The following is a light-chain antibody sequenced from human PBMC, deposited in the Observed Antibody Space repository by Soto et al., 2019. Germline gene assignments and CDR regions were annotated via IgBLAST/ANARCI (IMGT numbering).Light chain of an antibody. Sequence: EIVLTQSPGTLSLSPGERATLSCRASQSLSSSYLAWYQLKPGQAPRLLIYGAYNRATGLPDRFSGSGSGTDFTLTISRLEPEDFAVYFCLQYASPLYTFDQGTKLEI. J-gene: IGKJ2*01. CDR2: GAY. CDR3: LQYASPLYT. CDR1: QSLSSSY. V-gene: IGKV3-20*01.